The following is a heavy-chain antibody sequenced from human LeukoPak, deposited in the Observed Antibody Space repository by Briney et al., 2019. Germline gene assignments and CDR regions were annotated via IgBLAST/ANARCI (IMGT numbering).Heavy chain of an antibody. CDR1: GGSFSGYY. D-gene: IGHD3-22*01. CDR2: INHSGST. J-gene: IGHJ4*02. CDR3: ARSLGYYDSSGYGVGY. V-gene: IGHV4-34*01. Sequence: SETLFLTCAVYGGSFSGYYWSWIRQPPGKGLEWIGEINHSGSTNYNPSLKSRVTISVDTSKNQFSLKLSSVTAADTAVYYCARSLGYYDSSGYGVGYWGQGTLVTVSS.